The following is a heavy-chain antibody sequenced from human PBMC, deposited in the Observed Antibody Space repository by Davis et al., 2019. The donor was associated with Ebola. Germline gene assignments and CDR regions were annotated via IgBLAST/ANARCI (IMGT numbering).Heavy chain of an antibody. V-gene: IGHV6-1*01. CDR1: GDSVSSNSAA. CDR3: ARDPPLTEDGAWYYGMDV. D-gene: IGHD7-27*01. CDR2: TYYRSKWYN. J-gene: IGHJ6*02. Sequence: HSQTLSLTCAISGDSVSSNSAAWNWIRQSPSRGLEWLGRTYYRSKWYNDYAVSVKSRITINPDTSKNQFSLQLNSVTPEDTAVYYCARDPPLTEDGAWYYGMDVWGQGTTVTVSS.